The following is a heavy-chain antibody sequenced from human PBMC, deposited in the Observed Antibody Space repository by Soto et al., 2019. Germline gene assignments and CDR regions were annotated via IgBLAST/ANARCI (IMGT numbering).Heavy chain of an antibody. V-gene: IGHV3-9*01. CDR3: AKGGRGSSSSYNWFDP. CDR1: GFTFDDYA. D-gene: IGHD6-6*01. CDR2: ISWNSGSI. Sequence: PGGSLRLSCAASGFTFDDYAMRWVRQAPGKGLEWVSGISWNSGSIGYADSVKGRFTISRDNAKNSLYLQMNSLRAEDTALYYCAKGGRGSSSSYNWFDPWGQGTLVTVSS. J-gene: IGHJ5*02.